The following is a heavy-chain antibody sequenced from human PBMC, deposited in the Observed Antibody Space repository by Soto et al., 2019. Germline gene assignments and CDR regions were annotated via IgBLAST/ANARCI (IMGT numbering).Heavy chain of an antibody. CDR3: AKDQRSGGSCYDY. CDR1: GFTFSSYA. D-gene: IGHD2-15*01. CDR2: ISGSGGST. J-gene: IGHJ4*02. V-gene: IGHV3-23*01. Sequence: EVQLLESGGGLVQPGGSLRLSCAASGFTFSSYAMSWVRQAPGKGLEWVSAISGSGGSTYYAESVKGRFTSSRDNSKNALYLQMNSLRAEETAVYYCAKDQRSGGSCYDYWGQGTLVTVSS.